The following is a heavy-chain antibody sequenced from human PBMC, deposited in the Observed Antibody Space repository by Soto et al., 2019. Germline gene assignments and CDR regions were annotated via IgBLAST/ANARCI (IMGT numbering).Heavy chain of an antibody. Sequence: QVLLVQSSAEVKKPGSSVKVSCKASGGTFTSTAFSWVRQAPGQGLEWMGGIIPVLGTPNYAQKFQARLTVTADASTPTVHMELSSLRSDDTAVYYCAYSAGLDHLLNYYGFIVWGHGTTVTVS. CDR3: AYSAGLDHLLNYYGFIV. D-gene: IGHD6-13*01. J-gene: IGHJ6*02. CDR1: GGTFTSTA. V-gene: IGHV1-69*01. CDR2: IIPVLGTP.